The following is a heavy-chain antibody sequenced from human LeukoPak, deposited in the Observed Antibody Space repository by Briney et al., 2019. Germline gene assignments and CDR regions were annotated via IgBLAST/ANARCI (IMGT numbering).Heavy chain of an antibody. V-gene: IGHV3-64*01. J-gene: IGHJ3*02. Sequence: GGSLRLSCAASGFTFSSHSMHWVRQAPGKGLEYVSAISSNGGSKNYANSVKGRFTISRDNSKNTLYLQMGSLRAEDMAVYYCASSMGSNSSPAFDIWGQGTMVIVSS. D-gene: IGHD6-6*01. CDR2: ISSNGGSK. CDR3: ASSMGSNSSPAFDI. CDR1: GFTFSSHS.